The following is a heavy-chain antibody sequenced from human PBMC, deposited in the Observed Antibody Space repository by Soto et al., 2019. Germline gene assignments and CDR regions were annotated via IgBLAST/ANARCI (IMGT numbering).Heavy chain of an antibody. CDR2: IYYSGST. D-gene: IGHD2-8*01. Sequence: QLQLQESGPGLVKPSETLSLTCTVSGGSISSSSYYWGWIRQPPGKGLEWIGSIYYSGSTYYNPSLNSSVTISVVTSENHFSLQLSSVTAADTALYYCARQDIVLMVYANDYWGQGTLVTVSS. J-gene: IGHJ4*02. V-gene: IGHV4-39*01. CDR1: GGSISSSSYY. CDR3: ARQDIVLMVYANDY.